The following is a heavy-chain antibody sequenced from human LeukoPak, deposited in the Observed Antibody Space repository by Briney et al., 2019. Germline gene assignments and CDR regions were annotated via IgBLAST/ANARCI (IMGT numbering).Heavy chain of an antibody. CDR1: GCTFSSYA. CDR2: IIPILGIA. CDR3: AREGRVWFGESNTPYYYYGMDV. J-gene: IGHJ6*02. V-gene: IGHV1-69*04. Sequence: EASVKVSCKASGCTFSSYAISWVRQAPGQGLEWMGRIIPILGIANYAQKFQGRVTITADKSTSTAYMELSSLRSEDTAVYHCAREGRVWFGESNTPYYYYGMDVWGQGTTVTVSS. D-gene: IGHD3-10*01.